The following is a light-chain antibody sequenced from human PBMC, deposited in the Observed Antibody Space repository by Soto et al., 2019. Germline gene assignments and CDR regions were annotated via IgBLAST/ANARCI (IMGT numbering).Light chain of an antibody. CDR3: QQYTGPPTT. CDR2: AAS. J-gene: IGKJ5*01. Sequence: EIVLKHSPGTLSSSPGERATLSCRASQSVSSTYLTWYQQKPGQAPRLLIYAASSRASGIPDRFSGSGSGTDFTLTITRLEPEDSAVYFCQQYTGPPTTFGQGTRLEI. CDR1: QSVSSTY. V-gene: IGKV3-20*01.